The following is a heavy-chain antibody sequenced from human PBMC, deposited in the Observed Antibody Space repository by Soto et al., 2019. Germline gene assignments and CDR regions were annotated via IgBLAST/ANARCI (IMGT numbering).Heavy chain of an antibody. Sequence: LRLSCAASGFTLGGYAMSWVRQAPGKGLEWVSVIRGSGGNTYYTDSAKGRFTISRDNSRNTLYLQMNSLRAEDTAVYYCAKLLRPGLQFFDFWGQGTLVTVSS. CDR3: AKLLRPGLQFFDF. D-gene: IGHD4-4*01. V-gene: IGHV3-23*01. CDR1: GFTLGGYA. CDR2: IRGSGGNT. J-gene: IGHJ4*02.